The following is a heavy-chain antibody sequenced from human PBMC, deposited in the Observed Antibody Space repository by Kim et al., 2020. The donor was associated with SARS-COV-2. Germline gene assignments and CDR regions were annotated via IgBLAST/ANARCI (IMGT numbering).Heavy chain of an antibody. Sequence: GGSLRLSCAASGFTFSDYYMSWIRQAPGKGLEWVSYISSSGSTIYYADSVKGRFTISRDNAKNSLYLQMNSLRAEDTAVYYCARSYDSSGYYRPYYYYGMDVWGQGTTVTVSS. V-gene: IGHV3-11*01. D-gene: IGHD3-22*01. CDR2: ISSSGSTI. CDR3: ARSYDSSGYYRPYYYYGMDV. CDR1: GFTFSDYY. J-gene: IGHJ6*02.